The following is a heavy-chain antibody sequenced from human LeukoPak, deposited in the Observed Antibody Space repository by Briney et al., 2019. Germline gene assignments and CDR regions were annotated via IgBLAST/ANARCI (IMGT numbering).Heavy chain of an antibody. J-gene: IGHJ4*02. V-gene: IGHV3-13*04. CDR3: ARGAVAGDFDY. CDR2: IGTAGDT. Sequence: GGSLRLSCAASGFTFSNYDMHWVRQATGKGLEWVSTIGTAGDTYYPGSVKGRLTISRENAKNSLYLRMNSLRAGDTAVYYCARGAVAGDFDYWGQGTLVTVSS. D-gene: IGHD6-19*01. CDR1: GFTFSNYD.